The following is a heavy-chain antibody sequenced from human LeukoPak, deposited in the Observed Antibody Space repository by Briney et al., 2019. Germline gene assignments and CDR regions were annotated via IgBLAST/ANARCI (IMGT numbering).Heavy chain of an antibody. V-gene: IGHV4-59*01. Sequence: PSETLSLTCTVSGGSISAYYWSWIRQPPGKGLEWIGYIHYSVTTNYYPSLKSRVTIALDTSKNQFSLKLNSVTAADTAVYYCARFGTSSSRFFDQWGQGTLLTVSS. J-gene: IGHJ4*02. CDR3: ARFGTSSSRFFDQ. CDR2: IHYSVTT. D-gene: IGHD6-6*01. CDR1: GGSISAYY.